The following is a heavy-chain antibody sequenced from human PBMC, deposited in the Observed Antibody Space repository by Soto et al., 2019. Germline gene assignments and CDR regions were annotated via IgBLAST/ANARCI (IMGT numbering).Heavy chain of an antibody. J-gene: IGHJ3*02. CDR1: GFTFSSYA. CDR3: ARVAIYGDYAFDI. CDR2: VSYDGSNK. D-gene: IGHD4-17*01. V-gene: IGHV3-30-3*01. Sequence: QVQLVESGGGVVQPGRSLRLSCAASGFTFSSYAMHWVRQAPGKGLEWVAVVSYDGSNKYYADSVKGRFTISRDNSKTTLYLQMNSLRAEDTAVYYCARVAIYGDYAFDIWGRGTMVTVSS.